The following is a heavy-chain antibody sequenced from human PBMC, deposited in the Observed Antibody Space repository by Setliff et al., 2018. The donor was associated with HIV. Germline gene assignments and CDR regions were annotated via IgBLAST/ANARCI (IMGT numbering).Heavy chain of an antibody. CDR2: IIPIFDAT. J-gene: IGHJ4*02. Sequence: SVKVSCKASGGTFSSYAINWVRQAPGQGLEWTGHIIPIFDATHYAQKLQGRVKITADDSSNTAYMELSSLRSEDTAVYYCAREGKTALVTKYFDYWGQGTQVTVSS. V-gene: IGHV1-69*13. D-gene: IGHD5-18*01. CDR3: AREGKTALVTKYFDY. CDR1: GGTFSSYA.